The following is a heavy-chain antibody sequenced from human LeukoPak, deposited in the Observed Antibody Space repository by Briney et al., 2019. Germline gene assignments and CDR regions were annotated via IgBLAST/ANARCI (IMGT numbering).Heavy chain of an antibody. CDR3: ARRRKQWLAYNWFDP. CDR1: GGSISSYY. V-gene: IGHV4-4*07. J-gene: IGHJ5*02. Sequence: SETLSLTCTVSGGSISSYYWSCIRQPAGKGLEWIGRIYTSGSTNYNPSLKSRVTISVDTSKNQFSLKLSSVTAADTAVYYCARRRKQWLAYNWFDPWGQGTLVTVSS. CDR2: IYTSGST. D-gene: IGHD6-19*01.